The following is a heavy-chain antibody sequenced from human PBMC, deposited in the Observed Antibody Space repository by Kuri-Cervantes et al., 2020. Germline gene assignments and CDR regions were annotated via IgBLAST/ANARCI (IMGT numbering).Heavy chain of an antibody. Sequence: ASVKVSCKASGYTFTDYYIHWVRQAPGQGLEWMGWMNPNSGNTGYAQKFQGRVTMTRNTSISTAYMELSSLRSEDTAVYYCARLSSIYDFWSGYNMDVWGQGTTVTVSS. J-gene: IGHJ6*02. D-gene: IGHD3-3*01. CDR1: GYTFTDYY. CDR3: ARLSSIYDFWSGYNMDV. CDR2: MNPNSGNT. V-gene: IGHV1-8*02.